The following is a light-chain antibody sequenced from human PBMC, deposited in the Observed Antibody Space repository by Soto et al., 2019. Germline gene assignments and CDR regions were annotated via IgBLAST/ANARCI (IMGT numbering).Light chain of an antibody. CDR2: SNS. J-gene: IGLJ2*01. Sequence: QSVLTQPPSASGTPGQRVTISCSGSNSNIGSNTVNWYQQLPGTAPKVIIYSNSQRSSGVPDRFSGSQSGTSASLAISGLQSDDEADYYCAVWDDSLNGPIFGGGTKLTVL. V-gene: IGLV1-44*01. CDR1: NSNIGSNT. CDR3: AVWDDSLNGPI.